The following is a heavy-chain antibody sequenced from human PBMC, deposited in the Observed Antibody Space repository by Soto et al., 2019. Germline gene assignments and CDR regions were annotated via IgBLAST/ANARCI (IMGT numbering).Heavy chain of an antibody. D-gene: IGHD3-10*01. V-gene: IGHV3-53*01. J-gene: IGHJ4*02. Sequence: EVQLVESGGGLIQPGGSLRLSCAVSGFTVSNNYMSWVRQAPGKGLEGVSVIYSGGYTAYGDSVKGRFTISRDNSKNTHKHQKKSRGPDDRAFYYCATLPGGGGYWGQGTLVTVSS. CDR2: IYSGGYT. CDR1: GFTVSNNY. CDR3: ATLPGGGGY.